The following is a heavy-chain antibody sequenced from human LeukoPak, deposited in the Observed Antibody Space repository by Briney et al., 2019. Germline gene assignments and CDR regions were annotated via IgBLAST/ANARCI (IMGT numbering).Heavy chain of an antibody. CDR2: ISHSGST. Sequence: SETLSLTCGVSNYSISSGYFWGWLRQSPGKGLEWIGSISHSGSTYYNPSLESRVTISLDTSKNQFSLKLGPVTAADTAVYFCARGPYTNTNYFDPWGQGTQVTVTS. CDR1: NYSISSGYF. D-gene: IGHD2-2*02. J-gene: IGHJ5*02. CDR3: ARGPYTNTNYFDP. V-gene: IGHV4-38-2*01.